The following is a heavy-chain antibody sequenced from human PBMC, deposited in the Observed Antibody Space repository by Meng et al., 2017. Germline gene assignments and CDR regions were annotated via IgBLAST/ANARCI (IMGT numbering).Heavy chain of an antibody. V-gene: IGHV3-23*01. CDR1: GFTFSSYA. CDR3: AKDQDIVVVVAATAD. Sequence: GESLKISCAASGFTFSSYAMSWVRQAPGKGLEWVSAISGSGGSTYYADSVKGRFTISRDNSKNTLYLQMNSLRAEDTAVYYCAKDQDIVVVVAATADWGQGTRVTVSS. J-gene: IGHJ4*02. D-gene: IGHD2-15*01. CDR2: ISGSGGST.